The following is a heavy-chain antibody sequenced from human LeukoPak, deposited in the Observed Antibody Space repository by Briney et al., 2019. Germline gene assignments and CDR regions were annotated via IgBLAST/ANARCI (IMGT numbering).Heavy chain of an antibody. V-gene: IGHV1-18*04. D-gene: IGHD1-1*01. Sequence: ASVKVSCKASGYTFTSYGISWMRQAPGQGLEWMGWISAYNGNTNYAQKLQGRVTMTTDTSTSTAYMELRSLRSDDTAVYYCARPGATDGTTGFDYWGQGTLVTVSS. J-gene: IGHJ4*02. CDR1: GYTFTSYG. CDR3: ARPGATDGTTGFDY. CDR2: ISAYNGNT.